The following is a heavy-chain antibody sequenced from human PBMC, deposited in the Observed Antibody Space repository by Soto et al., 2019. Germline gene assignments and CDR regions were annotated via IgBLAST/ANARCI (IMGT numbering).Heavy chain of an antibody. CDR3: ARRTNYYDTSGHIDY. CDR2: IWYDGTNK. V-gene: IGHV3-33*01. J-gene: IGHJ4*02. CDR1: GFTFSTFG. D-gene: IGHD3-22*01. Sequence: ESGGGVVQPGRSLRLSCAASGFTFSTFGMHWVRQAPGKGLEWVALIWYDGTNKYYADSVKGRFTISRDNSKNTLFLQMDSLRAEDTAIYYCARRTNYYDTSGHIDYWGQGTLVTVSP.